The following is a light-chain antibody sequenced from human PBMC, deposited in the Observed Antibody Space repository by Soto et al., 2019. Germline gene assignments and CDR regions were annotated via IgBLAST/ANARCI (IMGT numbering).Light chain of an antibody. CDR2: DVN. V-gene: IGLV2-14*03. CDR3: SAYSSGATHVV. Sequence: QSALTQPASVSGSPGQSITISCTGTSSDIGGLYNYVSWYQQHPGKAPKLLIYDVNDRPSGVSDRFSGSKSGNTASLTISGLQAEDEADYFCSAYSSGATHVVFGGETKLTVL. CDR1: SSDIGGLYNY. J-gene: IGLJ2*01.